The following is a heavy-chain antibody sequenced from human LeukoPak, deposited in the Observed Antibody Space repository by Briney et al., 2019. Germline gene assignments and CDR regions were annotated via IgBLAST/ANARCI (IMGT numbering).Heavy chain of an antibody. Sequence: GGSLRLSCAASGFTFSSYWMHWVRQAPGKGLVWVSRIYHDGSTTSLADSVKGRFTISRDNAKNTLYLQMNSLRAEDTAVYFCARADWGSIDYWGQGALVTVSS. J-gene: IGHJ4*02. D-gene: IGHD7-27*01. V-gene: IGHV3-74*01. CDR3: ARADWGSIDY. CDR2: IYHDGSTT. CDR1: GFTFSSYW.